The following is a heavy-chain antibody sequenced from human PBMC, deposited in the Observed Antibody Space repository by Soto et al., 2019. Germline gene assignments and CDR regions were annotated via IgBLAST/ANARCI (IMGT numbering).Heavy chain of an antibody. D-gene: IGHD4-17*01. J-gene: IGHJ4*02. Sequence: PSETLSLTCTVSGDSVSTTTYFWDWIRQTPGKGLEWIGSIYFSGRTNYNPSLKSRVTMSVDTSKNQFSLKMNPVTAADKAVYYCATSFGDYLNYFAYWGKGTLVTVS. CDR1: GDSVSTTTYF. CDR2: IYFSGRT. CDR3: ATSFGDYLNYFAY. V-gene: IGHV4-39*01.